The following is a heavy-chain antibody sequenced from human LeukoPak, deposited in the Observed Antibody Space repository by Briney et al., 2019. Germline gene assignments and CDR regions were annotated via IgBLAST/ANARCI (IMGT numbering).Heavy chain of an antibody. V-gene: IGHV3-7*01. CDR3: ARGKPAYSSSWSAEYFQH. CDR2: IKQDGSGK. CDR1: GFTFSSYW. J-gene: IGHJ1*01. D-gene: IGHD6-13*01. Sequence: GGSLRLSCAASGFTFSSYWMSWVRQAPGKGLEWVANIKQDGSGKYYVDAVKGRFTISRDNAKNSLYLQMDSLRAEDTAVYYCARGKPAYSSSWSAEYFQHWGQGTLVTVSS.